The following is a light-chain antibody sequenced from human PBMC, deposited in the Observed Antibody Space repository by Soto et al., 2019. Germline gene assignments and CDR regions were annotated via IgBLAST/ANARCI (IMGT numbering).Light chain of an antibody. Sequence: DIQMTQSPSTLPASVGDSVTISCQASQSVSRWLAWYQQKPGKAPKLLIYKGSYLESGVPSRFSGSGSVTEFTLTINSLQPDDFATYYCQQYKTDFTFGPGTKV. V-gene: IGKV1-5*03. CDR3: QQYKTDFT. CDR2: KGS. J-gene: IGKJ3*01. CDR1: QSVSRW.